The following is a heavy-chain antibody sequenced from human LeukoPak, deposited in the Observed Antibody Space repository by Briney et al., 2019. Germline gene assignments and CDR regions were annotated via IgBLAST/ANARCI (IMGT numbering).Heavy chain of an antibody. D-gene: IGHD3-10*01. CDR2: INHSGST. CDR3: ARGRYGGDYYFDY. Sequence: SETLSLTCAVYGGSFSGYYWGWIRQPPGKGLEWIGEINHSGSTNYNPSLKSRVTISVDTSKNQFSLKLSSVTAADTAVYYCARGRYGGDYYFDYWGQGTLVTVSS. V-gene: IGHV4-34*01. CDR1: GGSFSGYY. J-gene: IGHJ4*02.